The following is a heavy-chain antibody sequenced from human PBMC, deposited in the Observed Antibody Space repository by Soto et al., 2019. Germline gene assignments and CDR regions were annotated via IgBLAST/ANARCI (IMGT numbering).Heavy chain of an antibody. J-gene: IGHJ5*02. CDR2: IYYSGSS. CDR3: ARLPWADYGGIFDP. CDR1: GGSFSNYY. V-gene: IGHV4-59*01. Sequence: SETLSLTCTVSGGSFSNYYWSWIRHPPGKKLEWIGYIYYSGSSSYNPSLKSRVTISVDTSKNQFSLKLYSVTTADTAMYYCARLPWADYGGIFDPWGQGTLVTVSS. D-gene: IGHD4-17*01.